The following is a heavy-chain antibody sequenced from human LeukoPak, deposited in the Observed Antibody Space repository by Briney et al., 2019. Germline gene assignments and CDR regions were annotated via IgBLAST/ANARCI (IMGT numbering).Heavy chain of an antibody. Sequence: GASVKVSCKTSGYKFIDHYLHWVRQAPGQGLEWMGWISPSSGGTNAAEKFQGRVTMTRDTSISTAYMELSRLRSDDTAVYYCARLPFIAVAVEYYFDFWGQGTLVTVSS. CDR1: GYKFIDHY. D-gene: IGHD6-19*01. CDR2: ISPSSGGT. CDR3: ARLPFIAVAVEYYFDF. V-gene: IGHV1-2*02. J-gene: IGHJ4*02.